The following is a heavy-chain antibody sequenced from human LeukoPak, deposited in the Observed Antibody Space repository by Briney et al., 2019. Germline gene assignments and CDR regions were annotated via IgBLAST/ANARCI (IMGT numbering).Heavy chain of an antibody. CDR2: MNSYSGGT. J-gene: IGHJ4*02. Sequence: ASVKVSCKASGYSFTDYYAHWVRQAPGQGLEWMGWMNSYSGGTNYAQKFQGRVTMTRDTSISTAYMELSRLRSDDTAVYYCATQNSWSFDYWGQGTLVTVSS. D-gene: IGHD2/OR15-2a*01. CDR1: GYSFTDYY. V-gene: IGHV1-2*02. CDR3: ATQNSWSFDY.